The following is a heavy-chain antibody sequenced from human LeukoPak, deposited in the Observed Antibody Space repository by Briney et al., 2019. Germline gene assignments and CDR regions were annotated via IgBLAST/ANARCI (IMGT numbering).Heavy chain of an antibody. J-gene: IGHJ4*02. CDR3: ARGTRIVGAKH. D-gene: IGHD1-26*01. CDR2: IYYSGST. Sequence: PSETLSLTCTVSGGSISSSSYYWGWIRQPPGKGLEWIGSIYYSGSTNYNPSLKSRVTISVDTSKNQFSLKLSSVTAADTAVYYCARGTRIVGAKHWGQGTLVTVSS. V-gene: IGHV4-39*07. CDR1: GGSISSSSYY.